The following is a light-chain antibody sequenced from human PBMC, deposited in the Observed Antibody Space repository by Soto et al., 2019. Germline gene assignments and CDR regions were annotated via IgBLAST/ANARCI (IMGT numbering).Light chain of an antibody. CDR1: WSVSSC. CDR2: GAS. Sequence: IVMAQSPATLCLSXGERATLACRTSWSVSSCLAWYQQKPGPDPRLLIXGASKRATGLPDRFSGSESGTVFNLTSSSLEPEDFAVYYCQKRSNWPPEITFGQGTRLEIK. V-gene: IGKV3-11*01. CDR3: QKRSNWPPEIT. J-gene: IGKJ5*01.